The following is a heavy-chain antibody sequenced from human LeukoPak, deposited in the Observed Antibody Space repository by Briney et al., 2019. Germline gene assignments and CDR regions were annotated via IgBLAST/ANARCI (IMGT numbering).Heavy chain of an antibody. D-gene: IGHD2-15*01. V-gene: IGHV4-61*05. CDR3: ARAPSGCGGTCPSDH. Sequence: PSETLSLTCTVSGGSISSSSYYWGWIRQPAGKGLEWIGRIHDNGDTNHNPSLKSRVTMSLDTSRNQVSLKLTSVTAADTAVYYCARAPSGCGGTCPSDHWGPGTLVIVSS. J-gene: IGHJ4*02. CDR2: IHDNGDT. CDR1: GGSISSSSYY.